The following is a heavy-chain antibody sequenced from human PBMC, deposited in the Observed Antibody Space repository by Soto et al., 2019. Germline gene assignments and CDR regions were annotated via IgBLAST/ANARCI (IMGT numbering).Heavy chain of an antibody. CDR1: GYIFSNYY. Sequence: QVQLVQSGAEVKKPGTSVKVSCKASGYIFSNYYMHWVRQAPGQGLEWMGVFNPSGDATHYAQSFQGRVSLTRDTSTSTVYMELSTLTSEDTAVYYCARRGMSKIGFDTWGQGTMVTVSS. J-gene: IGHJ3*02. V-gene: IGHV1-46*01. CDR2: FNPSGDAT. CDR3: ARRGMSKIGFDT. D-gene: IGHD3-10*01.